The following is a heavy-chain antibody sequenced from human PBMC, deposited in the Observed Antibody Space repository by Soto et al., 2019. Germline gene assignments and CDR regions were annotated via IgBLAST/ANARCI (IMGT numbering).Heavy chain of an antibody. CDR3: ARSYYYETTGYYPLDY. V-gene: IGHV4-4*02. D-gene: IGHD3-22*01. J-gene: IGHJ4*02. Sequence: PSETLSLTCAVSGDSISSTFWWTWVRQTPGKGLEWIGEVYHTGSTRYNPSLRSRVTISLDTSKNQFSLKLSSVTAADTAVFYCARSYYYETTGYYPLDYRGQGTLVTVSS. CDR1: GDSISSTFW. CDR2: VYHTGST.